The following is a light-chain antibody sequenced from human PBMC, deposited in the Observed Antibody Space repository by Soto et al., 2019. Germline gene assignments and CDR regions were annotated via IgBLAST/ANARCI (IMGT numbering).Light chain of an antibody. CDR1: QSISGW. Sequence: MTQSPSTLSASVGDRVTITCRASQSISGWLAWYQQKPGQAPRLLIYGASTRATGIPARFSGSGSGTEFTLTISSLQSEDFAVYFCQQYNNWPPITFGQGTRLEIK. V-gene: IGKV3-15*01. J-gene: IGKJ5*01. CDR3: QQYNNWPPIT. CDR2: GAS.